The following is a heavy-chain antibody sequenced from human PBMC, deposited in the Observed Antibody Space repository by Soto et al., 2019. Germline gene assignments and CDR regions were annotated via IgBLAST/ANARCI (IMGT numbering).Heavy chain of an antibody. CDR2: IYYSGST. CDR1: GGSISSYY. CDR3: AREITGTTHWFDP. D-gene: IGHD1-7*01. V-gene: IGHV4-59*01. J-gene: IGHJ5*02. Sequence: KPSETLSLTCTVSGGSISSYYWSWIRQPPGKGLEWIGYIYYSGSTNYNPSLKSRVTISVDTSKNQFSLKLSSVTAADTAVYYCAREITGTTHWFDPWGQGTLVTVSS.